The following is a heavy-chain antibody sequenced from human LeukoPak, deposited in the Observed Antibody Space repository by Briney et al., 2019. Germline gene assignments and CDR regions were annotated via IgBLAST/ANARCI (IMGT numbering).Heavy chain of an antibody. CDR3: ARDYGSGTYYAFHI. CDR2: VYYSGRT. Sequence: PSETLSLTCTVSGGSISSSSYYWGWIRQPPGKGLEWIGSVYYSGRTYYNPSLKSRVTISVDTSKNQFSLKLSSVTAADTAVYYCARDYGSGTYYAFHIWGQGTLVTVSS. V-gene: IGHV4-39*07. J-gene: IGHJ3*02. D-gene: IGHD3-10*01. CDR1: GGSISSSSYY.